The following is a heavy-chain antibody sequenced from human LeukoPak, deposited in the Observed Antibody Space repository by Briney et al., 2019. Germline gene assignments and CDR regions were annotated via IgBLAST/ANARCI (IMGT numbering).Heavy chain of an antibody. D-gene: IGHD3-22*01. V-gene: IGHV4-31*03. CDR1: GGSISSSGYY. CDR3: ARETDQNYYDSSGYYTYFDY. Sequence: SETLSLSCTASGGSISSSGYYWSWIRQHPGKGLEWIGYIYFSGSTYYNPSLKSRVTISVDTSKNQFSLKLSSVTAADTAVYYCARETDQNYYDSSGYYTYFDYWGQGTLVSVSS. CDR2: IYFSGST. J-gene: IGHJ4*02.